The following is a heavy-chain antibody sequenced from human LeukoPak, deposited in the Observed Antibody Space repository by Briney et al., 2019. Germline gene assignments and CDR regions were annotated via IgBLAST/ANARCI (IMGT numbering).Heavy chain of an antibody. J-gene: IGHJ4*02. CDR1: GFSFSTYA. CDR2: IWYDGSNK. CDR3: AGDPPHSGWAFNY. D-gene: IGHD6-19*01. V-gene: IGHV3-33*01. Sequence: PGGFLRLSCAASGFSFSTYAMHWVRQAPGKGLEWVAMIWYDGSNKHYADSVKGRFTISRDNSKNTLSLQLNSLKAEDTAIYYCAGDPPHSGWAFNYWGQGTLVTVSS.